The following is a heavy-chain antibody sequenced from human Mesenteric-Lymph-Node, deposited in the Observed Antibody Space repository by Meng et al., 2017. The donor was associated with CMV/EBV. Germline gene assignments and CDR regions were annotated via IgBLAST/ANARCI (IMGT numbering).Heavy chain of an antibody. D-gene: IGHD4-17*01. CDR1: GGSISSSSYY. CDR3: ARGDDYGYYFDY. Sequence: SETLSLTCTVSGGSISSSSYYWGWIRQPPGKGLEWIGSIYYSGSTYYNPSLKSRVTISVDTSKNQFSLKLSSVTAADTAVYYCARGDDYGYYFDYWGQGTLVTVSS. V-gene: IGHV4-39*07. CDR2: IYYSGST. J-gene: IGHJ4*02.